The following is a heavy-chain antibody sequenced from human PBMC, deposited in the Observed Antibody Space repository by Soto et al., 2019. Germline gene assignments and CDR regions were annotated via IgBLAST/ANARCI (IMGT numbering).Heavy chain of an antibody. V-gene: IGHV4-34*01. CDR3: ARAYWNYYYYYYMDV. J-gene: IGHJ6*03. D-gene: IGHD1-1*01. CDR2: INHSGST. Sequence: SETLSLTCAVYGGSFSGYYWSWIRQPPGKGLEWIGEINHSGSTNYNPSLKSRVTISVDTSKNQFSLKLSSVTAADTAVYYCARAYWNYYYYYYMDVWGKGTTVTVSS. CDR1: GGSFSGYY.